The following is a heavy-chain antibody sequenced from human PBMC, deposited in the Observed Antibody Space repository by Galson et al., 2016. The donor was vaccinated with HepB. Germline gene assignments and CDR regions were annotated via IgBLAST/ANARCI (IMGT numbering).Heavy chain of an antibody. CDR2: IYHTGTS. J-gene: IGHJ5*02. CDR1: GASISASNW. CDR3: ARAAIIPGARMVFDP. D-gene: IGHD2-2*01. V-gene: IGHV4-4*02. Sequence: TLSLTCAVSGASISASNWWTWVRRVPGKGLEWIGEIYHTGTSNNNPFLNSRFTLSVDKSRHQFSLNVPSVTAADTAVYYCARAAIIPGARMVFDPCGQGILVTVSS.